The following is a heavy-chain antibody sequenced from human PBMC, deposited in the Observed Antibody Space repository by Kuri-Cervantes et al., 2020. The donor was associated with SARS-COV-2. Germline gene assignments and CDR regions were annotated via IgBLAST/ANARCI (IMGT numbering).Heavy chain of an antibody. CDR1: GGSFSGYY. D-gene: IGHD3-22*01. CDR2: INHSGST. CDR3: AREYYYDSSGYYYTRYYYYYGMDV. V-gene: IGHV4-34*01. J-gene: IGHJ6*02. Sequence: GSLRVSCAVYGGSFSGYYWSWIRQPPGKGLEWIGEINHSGSTNYNPALNSRVTISVDTSKIQFSLKLSSVTAADTAVYYCAREYYYDSSGYYYTRYYYYYGMDVWGQGTTVTVSS.